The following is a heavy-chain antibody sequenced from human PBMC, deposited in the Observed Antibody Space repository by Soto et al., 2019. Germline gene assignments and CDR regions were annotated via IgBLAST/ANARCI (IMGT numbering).Heavy chain of an antibody. CDR3: AKPRSPLLIGELLPTSDY. V-gene: IGHV3-23*01. CDR1: GFTFSSYA. Sequence: EVQLLESGGGLVQPGGSLRLSCAASGFTFSSYAMSWVRQAPGKGLEWVSAISGSGGSTYYADSVKGRFTISRDNSKNTLYLQMNSLRAEDTAVYYCAKPRSPLLIGELLPTSDYWGQGTLVTVSS. CDR2: ISGSGGST. D-gene: IGHD3-10*01. J-gene: IGHJ4*02.